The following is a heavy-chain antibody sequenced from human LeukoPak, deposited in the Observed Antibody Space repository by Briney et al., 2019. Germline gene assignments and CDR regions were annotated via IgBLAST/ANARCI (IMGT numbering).Heavy chain of an antibody. D-gene: IGHD6-19*01. CDR3: AKAVAGGPSAFDY. CDR2: ISYDGSNK. V-gene: IGHV3-30-3*01. CDR1: GFTFSSYA. J-gene: IGHJ4*02. Sequence: TGGSLRLSCAASGFTFSSYAMHWVRQAPGKGLEWVAVISYDGSNKYYADSVKGRFTISRDNSKNTLYLQMNSLRAEDTAVYYCAKAVAGGPSAFDYWGQGTLVTVSS.